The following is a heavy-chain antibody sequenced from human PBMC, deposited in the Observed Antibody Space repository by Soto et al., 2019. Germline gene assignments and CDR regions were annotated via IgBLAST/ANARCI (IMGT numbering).Heavy chain of an antibody. Sequence: ASVKVSCEASGDSFTSYGISWVRQAPGQGLEWMGWISAYNGNTNYAQKLQGRVTMTTDTSTSTAYMELRSLRSDDTAVYYCARMDLRAAAGSWYFDLWGRGTLVTVSS. CDR1: GDSFTSYG. V-gene: IGHV1-18*01. CDR3: ARMDLRAAAGSWYFDL. J-gene: IGHJ2*01. CDR2: ISAYNGNT. D-gene: IGHD6-13*01.